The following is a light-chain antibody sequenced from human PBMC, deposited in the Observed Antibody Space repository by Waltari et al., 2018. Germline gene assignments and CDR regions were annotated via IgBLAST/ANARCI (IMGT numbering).Light chain of an antibody. CDR1: QSVSSN. CDR3: QQYKNWPPHT. CDR2: GAS. J-gene: IGKJ2*01. V-gene: IGKV3-15*01. Sequence: EIVMTQSPATLSVSPGERATLSCRASQSVSSNLAWYQQKPGQAPRLLIYGASTRATGIPARFSGSGYGTEFTLTISSLQSEDFAVYYCQQYKNWPPHTFGQGTKLEIK.